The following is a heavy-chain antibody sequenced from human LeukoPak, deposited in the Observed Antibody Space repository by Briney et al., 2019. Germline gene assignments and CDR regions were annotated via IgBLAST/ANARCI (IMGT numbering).Heavy chain of an antibody. CDR1: GGSFSGYY. CDR2: INHSGST. V-gene: IGHV4-34*01. D-gene: IGHD5-24*01. Sequence: SETLSLTCAVYGGSFSGYYWSWIRQPPGKGLEWIGEINHSGSTNYNPSLKSRVTISVDTPKNQFSLKLSSVTAADTAVYYCARDGYNYNWFDPWGQGTLVTVSS. CDR3: ARDGYNYNWFDP. J-gene: IGHJ5*02.